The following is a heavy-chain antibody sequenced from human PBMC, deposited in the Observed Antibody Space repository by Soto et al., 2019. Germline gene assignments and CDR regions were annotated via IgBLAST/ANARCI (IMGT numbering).Heavy chain of an antibody. Sequence: PSETLSLTCAVYGGSFSGYYWSWIRQPPGKGLEWIGEINHSGSANYNPSLKSRVTISVDTSKNQFSLKLSSVTAADTAVYYCARAAFYYGSGSLYYYYYGMDVWGQGTTVTVSS. D-gene: IGHD3-10*01. J-gene: IGHJ6*02. CDR1: GGSFSGYY. CDR3: ARAAFYYGSGSLYYYYYGMDV. CDR2: INHSGSA. V-gene: IGHV4-34*01.